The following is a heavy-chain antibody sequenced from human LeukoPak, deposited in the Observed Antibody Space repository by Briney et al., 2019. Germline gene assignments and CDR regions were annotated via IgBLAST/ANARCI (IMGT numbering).Heavy chain of an antibody. CDR2: IYQDGRST. D-gene: IGHD2-15*01. V-gene: IGHV3-33*01. J-gene: IGHJ6*03. CDR3: ARGAAGGRYQFYYMEV. Sequence: PGGSLRLSCAASGFTFRYYDMHWVRQAPGMGLEWVAVIYQDGRSTYYGDSVKGRFTISRDNSKNTLYVEMNSLRDEDTAVYYCARGAAGGRYQFYYMEVWGKGTTVTVS. CDR1: GFTFRYYD.